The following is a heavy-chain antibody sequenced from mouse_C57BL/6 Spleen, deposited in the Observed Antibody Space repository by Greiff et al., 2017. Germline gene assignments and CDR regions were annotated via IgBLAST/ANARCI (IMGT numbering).Heavy chain of an antibody. D-gene: IGHD4-1*01. Sequence: EVQGVESGGGLVKPGGSLKLSCAASGFTFSSYAMSWVRQTPEKRLEWVATISDGGSYTYYPDNLKGRFTISRDNAKNNLYLQMSHLKSEDTAMNYWAREGWDVNAMDDWGKGTSVTVSS. CDR1: GFTFSSYA. V-gene: IGHV5-4*01. J-gene: IGHJ4*01. CDR3: AREGWDVNAMDD. CDR2: ISDGGSYT.